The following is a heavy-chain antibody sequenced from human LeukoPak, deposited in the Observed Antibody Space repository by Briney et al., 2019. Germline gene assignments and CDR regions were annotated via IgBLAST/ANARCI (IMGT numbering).Heavy chain of an antibody. CDR2: FDPEDGET. D-gene: IGHD6-13*01. CDR3: ARYFPGIAAAYYYYYGMDV. J-gene: IGHJ6*02. CDR1: GYTLTELS. V-gene: IGHV1-24*01. Sequence: ASVKVSCKVSGYTLTELSMHWVRQAPGKGLEWMGGFDPEDGETIYAQKFQGRVTMTRDTSISTAYMELSRLRSDDTAVYYCARYFPGIAAAYYYYYGMDVWGQGTTVTVSS.